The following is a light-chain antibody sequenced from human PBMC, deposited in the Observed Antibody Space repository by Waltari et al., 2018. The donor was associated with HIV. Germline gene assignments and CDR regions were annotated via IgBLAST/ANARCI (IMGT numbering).Light chain of an antibody. V-gene: IGLV2-11*01. CDR1: SSDVGHYNY. CDR2: EVS. Sequence: QSALTQPRSVSGSPGQSVTISCTGTSSDVGHYNYVSWYQQHPGKVPKLIIYEVSERPYGVPDRCSGSKSGNPASLTISGLRADDEADYSCCSYAGAYVIFGGGTKLTVL. J-gene: IGLJ2*01. CDR3: CSYAGAYVI.